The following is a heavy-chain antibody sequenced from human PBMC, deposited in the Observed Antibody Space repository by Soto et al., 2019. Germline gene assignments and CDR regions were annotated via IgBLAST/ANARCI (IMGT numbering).Heavy chain of an antibody. Sequence: QVQLVQSGAEVKKPGASVKVSCKASGYTFTSYYMHWVRQAPGQGLEWMGIINPSGGSTSYAQKFQGRVTMTRDTSTGTVYMELSSLRSEDTAVYSCASGGGGGAFDIWGQGTMVTVSS. V-gene: IGHV1-46*01. D-gene: IGHD3-10*01. CDR2: INPSGGST. CDR3: ASGGGGGAFDI. J-gene: IGHJ3*02. CDR1: GYTFTSYY.